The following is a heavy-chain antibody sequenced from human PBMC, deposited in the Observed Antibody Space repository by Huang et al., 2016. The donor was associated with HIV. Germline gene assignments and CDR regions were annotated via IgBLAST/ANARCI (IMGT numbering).Heavy chain of an antibody. CDR2: LYTSGNT. V-gene: IGHV4-4*07. Sequence: QVQLQESGPGLVKPSETLSLICTVSGGSISGYSWRWIRQPAGSGLEWLGHLYTSGNTNYNPSLKSRVTMSVDTSKNHFSLKRSSVTAADTAVYYCARDHQSPYDDVLTASLFYYYYGMDVWGQGTTVTVSS. CDR3: ARDHQSPYDDVLTASLFYYYYGMDV. D-gene: IGHD3-9*01. CDR1: GGSISGYS. J-gene: IGHJ6*02.